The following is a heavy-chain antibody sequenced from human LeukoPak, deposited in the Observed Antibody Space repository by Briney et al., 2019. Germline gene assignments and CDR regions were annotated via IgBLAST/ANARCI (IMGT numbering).Heavy chain of an antibody. CDR2: IRSKAYGGTT. CDR3: TSFGDYVWGSYRYFDY. CDR1: GFTLGDYA. Sequence: GGSLRLSCTASGFTLGDYAMSWFRQAPGKGLEWVGFIRSKAYGGTTEYAASVKGRFTISRDDSKSIAYLQMNSLKTEDTAVYYCTSFGDYVWGSYRYFDYWGQGTLVTVSS. J-gene: IGHJ4*02. V-gene: IGHV3-49*03. D-gene: IGHD3-16*02.